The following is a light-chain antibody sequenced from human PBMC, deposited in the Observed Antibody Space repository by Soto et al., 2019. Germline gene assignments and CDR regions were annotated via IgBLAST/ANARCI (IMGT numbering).Light chain of an antibody. CDR2: DAS. V-gene: IGKV3-11*01. CDR3: QQRSNWPPEFT. Sequence: EIVLTQSPATLSLSPGERATLSCRASQSVISYLAWYQQKPGQAPRLLIYDASNRATGIPARFSGSGSGTDFTLTISSLEPEDVAVYYCQQRSNWPPEFTFGPGTKVDIK. J-gene: IGKJ3*01. CDR1: QSVISY.